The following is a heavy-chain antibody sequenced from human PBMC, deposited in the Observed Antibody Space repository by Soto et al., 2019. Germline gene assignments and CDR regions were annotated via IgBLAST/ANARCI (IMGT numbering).Heavy chain of an antibody. J-gene: IGHJ4*02. CDR3: ARQVGATTQGGDY. CDR1: GGSISSSSYY. D-gene: IGHD1-26*01. CDR2: IYYSGST. V-gene: IGHV4-39*01. Sequence: SETLSLTCTVSGGSISSSSYYWGWIRQPPGKGLEWIGSIYYSGSTYYNPSLKSRVTISVDTSKNQFSLKLSSVTAADTAVYYCARQVGATTQGGDYWGQGTLVTVSS.